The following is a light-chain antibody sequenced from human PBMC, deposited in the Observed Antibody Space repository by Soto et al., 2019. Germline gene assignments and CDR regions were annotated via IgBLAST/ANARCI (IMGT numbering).Light chain of an antibody. CDR2: GAS. J-gene: IGKJ1*01. V-gene: IGKV1-5*01. Sequence: DIQLIQSPSTLSASVGDRVTITCRASESMSNCLAWYQQKPGKAPKLLISGASSLQSGVPSRFSGSASGTEFTLTISSLQPDDIATYYWQQCHRYFTFGQGTKVDI. CDR3: QQCHRYFT. CDR1: ESMSNC.